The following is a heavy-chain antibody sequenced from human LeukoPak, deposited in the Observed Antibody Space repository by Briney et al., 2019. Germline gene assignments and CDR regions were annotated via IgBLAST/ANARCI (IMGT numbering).Heavy chain of an antibody. D-gene: IGHD2-8*02. CDR2: INNDGRST. CDR3: ARDSNTDWYFDL. V-gene: IGHV3-74*01. CDR1: GFTFSSHW. J-gene: IGHJ2*01. Sequence: PGRSLRLSCAASGFTFSSHWVHWVRQAPGKGLVWVSHINNDGRSTRYADSVKGRFTISRDNAKNTVYLQMNSLRVEDTAVYYCARDSNTDWYFDLWGRGTLVTVSS.